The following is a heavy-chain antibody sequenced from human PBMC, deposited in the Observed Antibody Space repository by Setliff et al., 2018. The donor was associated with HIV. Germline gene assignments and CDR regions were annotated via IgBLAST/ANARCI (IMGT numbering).Heavy chain of an antibody. CDR3: ARTQQTYYYDSSGYYFDY. CDR1: GGSISTYY. Sequence: PSETLSLTCTVSGGSISTYYWSWIRQPPGKGLEWLGYIFYSGSTNYNPSLKSRVTISVDTSKNQFSLKLSSVTAADTAVYYCARTQQTYYYDSSGYYFDYWGQGTLVTVSS. J-gene: IGHJ4*02. D-gene: IGHD3-22*01. V-gene: IGHV4-59*08. CDR2: IFYSGST.